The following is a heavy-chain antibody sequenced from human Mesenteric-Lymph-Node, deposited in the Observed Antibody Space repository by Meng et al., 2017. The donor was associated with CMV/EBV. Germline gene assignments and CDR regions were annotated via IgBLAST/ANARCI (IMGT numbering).Heavy chain of an antibody. J-gene: IGHJ5*02. D-gene: IGHD2-2*01. Sequence: GESLKISCAASGFIVSSHYMSWVRQAPGKGLEWVSITYSGGNTYYADSVKGRFTISRDSSRNTVYLQMNSLTTEDTAVYYCARDKGYCSSTSCYNWFDPWGQGTLVTVSS. CDR2: TYSGGNT. CDR3: ARDKGYCSSTSCYNWFDP. V-gene: IGHV3-66*02. CDR1: GFIVSSHY.